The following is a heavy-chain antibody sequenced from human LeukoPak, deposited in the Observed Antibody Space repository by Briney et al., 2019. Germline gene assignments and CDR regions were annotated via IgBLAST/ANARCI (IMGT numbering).Heavy chain of an antibody. Sequence: SETLSLTCAVYGGSFSSYYWSWIRQPPGKGLEWIGETNPSGSTNYNPSLKSRVTISVDTPNKQFSLKLSSVTAADTAVYYCAGGAQDPFDYWGQGTLVTVSS. CDR2: TNPSGST. V-gene: IGHV4-34*01. J-gene: IGHJ4*02. CDR1: GGSFSSYY. CDR3: AGGAQDPFDY.